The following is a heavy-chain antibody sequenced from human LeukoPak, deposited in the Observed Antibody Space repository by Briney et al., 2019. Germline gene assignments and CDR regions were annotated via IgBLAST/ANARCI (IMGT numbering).Heavy chain of an antibody. CDR1: GGSVSSGSYY. Sequence: SETLSLTCTVSGGSVSSGSYYWGWIRQPPGKGLEWIGYIYYSGSTNYNPSLKSRVTISVDTSKNQFSLKLSSVTAADTAVYYCAREVGREMATIEIDYWGQGTLVTVSS. D-gene: IGHD5-24*01. CDR3: AREVGREMATIEIDY. V-gene: IGHV4-61*01. J-gene: IGHJ4*02. CDR2: IYYSGST.